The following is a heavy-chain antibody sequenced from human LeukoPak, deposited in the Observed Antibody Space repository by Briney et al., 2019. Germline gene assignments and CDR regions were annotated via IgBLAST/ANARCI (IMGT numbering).Heavy chain of an antibody. D-gene: IGHD3-10*01. V-gene: IGHV1-2*04. J-gene: IGHJ6*02. CDR1: GYTFTDYY. Sequence: ASVKVSCKASGYTFTDYYMHWVRQAPGQGLEWMGWINPNSGGTNYAQKFQGWVTMTRDTSISTAYMELSRLRSDDTAVYYCARDSGEGVRGVIITGLYYYYGMDVWGQGTTVTVSS. CDR2: INPNSGGT. CDR3: ARDSGEGVRGVIITGLYYYYGMDV.